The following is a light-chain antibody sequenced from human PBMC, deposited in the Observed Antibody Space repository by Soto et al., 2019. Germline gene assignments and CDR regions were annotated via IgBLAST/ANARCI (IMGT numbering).Light chain of an antibody. V-gene: IGKV3-11*01. Sequence: EIVLTQSPATLSLSPGERATLSCRASQSISSYLAWYQQKPGQAPRLLIYDASNRATGIPARFSGSGSGTAFTLTISSLEPEDCAVYYCQQRSHWPPITFGQGTRLEIK. CDR1: QSISSY. CDR2: DAS. J-gene: IGKJ5*01. CDR3: QQRSHWPPIT.